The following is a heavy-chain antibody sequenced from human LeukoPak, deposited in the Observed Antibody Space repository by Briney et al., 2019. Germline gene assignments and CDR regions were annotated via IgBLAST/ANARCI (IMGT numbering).Heavy chain of an antibody. CDR1: GFTFSNAW. J-gene: IGHJ4*02. D-gene: IGHD3-22*01. CDR2: IKRETDGGTT. Sequence: GGSLRLSCAASGFTFSNAWMSWVRQAPGKGLEWVSRIKRETDGGTTDYAAAVKGRFTISRDDSKSTLYLQMNSLKTDDTAVYYCTTKYYYDSSGYNNLDYWGQGTLVTVSS. CDR3: TTKYYYDSSGYNNLDY. V-gene: IGHV3-15*01.